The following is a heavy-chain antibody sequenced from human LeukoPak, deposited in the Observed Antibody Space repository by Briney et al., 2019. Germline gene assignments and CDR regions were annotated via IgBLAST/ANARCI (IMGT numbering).Heavy chain of an antibody. J-gene: IGHJ5*02. V-gene: IGHV3-23*01. D-gene: IGHD3-22*01. Sequence: QPGGSLRLSCAASGFTFSSYAVSWVRQAPGKGLEWVSAISGSGGSTYYADSVKGRFTISRDNSKNTLYLQMNSLRAEDTAVYYCAKGGYYDSSGYLNCFDPWGQGTLVTVSS. CDR1: GFTFSSYA. CDR3: AKGGYYDSSGYLNCFDP. CDR2: ISGSGGST.